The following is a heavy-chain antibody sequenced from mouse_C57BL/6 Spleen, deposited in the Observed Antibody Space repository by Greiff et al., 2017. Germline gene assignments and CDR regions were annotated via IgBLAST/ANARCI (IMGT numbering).Heavy chain of an antibody. J-gene: IGHJ1*03. Sequence: EVKLVESGGGLVKPGGSLKLSCAASGFTFSSYAMSWVRQTPEKRLQWVATISDGGSYTYYPDNVQGRFTISRDNAKNNLYLQMSHLKSEETAMYYCARDQDYGKYFDVWGTGTTVTVSS. CDR3: ARDQDYGKYFDV. D-gene: IGHD1-1*01. CDR2: ISDGGSYT. V-gene: IGHV5-4*01. CDR1: GFTFSSYA.